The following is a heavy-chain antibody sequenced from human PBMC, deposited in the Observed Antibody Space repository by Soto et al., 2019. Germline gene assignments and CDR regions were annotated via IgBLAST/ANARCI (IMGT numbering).Heavy chain of an antibody. J-gene: IGHJ6*02. CDR3: AKEFMVRGVPPLSFGMDV. CDR2: ISGSGGST. V-gene: IGHV3-23*01. CDR1: GFTFSSYA. D-gene: IGHD3-10*01. Sequence: GGSLRLSCAASGFTFSSYAMSWVRQAPGEGLEWVSGISGSGGSTYYADPVKGRFTISRDNSKNTLYLQVNSLRAEDTALYYCAKEFMVRGVPPLSFGMDVWGQGTTVTVSS.